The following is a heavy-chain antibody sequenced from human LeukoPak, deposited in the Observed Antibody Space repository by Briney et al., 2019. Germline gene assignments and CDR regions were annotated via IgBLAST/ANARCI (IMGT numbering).Heavy chain of an antibody. CDR2: LNPNSGGT. D-gene: IGHD3-22*01. J-gene: IGHJ3*02. CDR1: GYTFTSYY. V-gene: IGHV1-2*02. Sequence: GASVKVSCKASGYTFTSYYMHWVRQAPGQGLEWMGWLNPNSGGTNYAQKFQGRVTMTRDTSISTAYMELSRLRSDDTAVYYCASGITMIVVPELDNDAFDIWGQGTMVTVSS. CDR3: ASGITMIVVPELDNDAFDI.